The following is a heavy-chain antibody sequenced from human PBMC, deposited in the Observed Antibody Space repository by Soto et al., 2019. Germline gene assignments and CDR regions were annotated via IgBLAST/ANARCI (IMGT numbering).Heavy chain of an antibody. CDR3: ARDSAGFYLDS. V-gene: IGHV4-31*03. D-gene: IGHD3-10*01. Sequence: QVQLQESGPRLVKPSQTLSLTCTVSDGSITTGGYYWNWIRQHPEKGLEWIGYVHYSGSAYYNPSLKRRVSISVFPSKNQSSLKLSSVTAADTAVYYCARDSAGFYLDSWGQGTLVTVSS. J-gene: IGHJ4*02. CDR2: VHYSGSA. CDR1: DGSITTGGYY.